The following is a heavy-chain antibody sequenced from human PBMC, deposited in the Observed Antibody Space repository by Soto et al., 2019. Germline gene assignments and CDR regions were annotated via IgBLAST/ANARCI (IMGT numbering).Heavy chain of an antibody. Sequence: QVQLVQSGAEVKKPGASVKVSCKASGYSFTRHDINWVRQSPGQGLEWMGWINPSSGNTGYAQRFLGRLTMTTDTSTSTAYMELRGLKTEDTAIYYCARDVILFSGVSVFYGMAVWGQGTTVNVPS. V-gene: IGHV1-8*01. J-gene: IGHJ6*02. CDR1: GYSFTRHD. D-gene: IGHD3-3*01. CDR3: ARDVILFSGVSVFYGMAV. CDR2: INPSSGNT.